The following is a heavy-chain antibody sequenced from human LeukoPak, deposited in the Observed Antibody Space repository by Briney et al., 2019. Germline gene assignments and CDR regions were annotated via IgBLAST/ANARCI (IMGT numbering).Heavy chain of an antibody. CDR2: IYYSGST. V-gene: IGHV4-39*01. Sequence: PSETLSLTCTVSGGSISSSNYYWGWIRQSPGKGLEWIGGIYYSGSTYYNPSLKSRVTISVDTSKNQFSLKLSSVTAADTAVYYGARQPQTNKPRFVFDIWGQGKTVTVFS. D-gene: IGHD1-14*01. CDR1: GGSISSSNYY. CDR3: ARQPQTNKPRFVFDI. J-gene: IGHJ3*02.